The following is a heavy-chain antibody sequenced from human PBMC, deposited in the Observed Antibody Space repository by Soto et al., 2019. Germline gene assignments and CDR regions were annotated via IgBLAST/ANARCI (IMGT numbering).Heavy chain of an antibody. CDR3: ASGAWGYSGSPGADY. J-gene: IGHJ4*02. V-gene: IGHV1-18*01. CDR2: ISAYSGNT. CDR1: GYTFTSYG. D-gene: IGHD1-26*01. Sequence: GASVKVSCKASGYTFTSYGISWVRQAPGQGLEWMGWISAYSGNTNYAQKLQGRVTMTTDTSTSTAYMELRSLRSDDTAVYYCASGAWGYSGSPGADYWGQGTLVTVPQ.